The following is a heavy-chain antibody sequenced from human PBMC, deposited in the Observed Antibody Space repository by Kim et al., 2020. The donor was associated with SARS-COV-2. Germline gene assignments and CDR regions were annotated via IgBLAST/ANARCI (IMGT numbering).Heavy chain of an antibody. Sequence: GGSLRLSCAASGFTFSSYSMNWVRQAPGKGLEWVSSISSSSSYIYYADSVKGRFTISRDNAKNSLYLQMNSLRAEDTAVYYCAGRTVYYYYGMDVWGQGTTVTVSS. D-gene: IGHD2-8*02. CDR2: ISSSSSYI. J-gene: IGHJ6*02. V-gene: IGHV3-21*01. CDR3: AGRTVYYYYGMDV. CDR1: GFTFSSYS.